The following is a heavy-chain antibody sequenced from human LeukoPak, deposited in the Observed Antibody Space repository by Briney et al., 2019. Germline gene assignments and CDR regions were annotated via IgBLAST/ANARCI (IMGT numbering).Heavy chain of an antibody. Sequence: ASVKVSCKASGYTFTSYGISWVRQAPGQGLEWMGGIIPIFGTANYAQKFQGRVTITADESTSTAYMELSSLRSEDTAVYYCASPYYYGSGSLIAVDDYWGQGTLVTVSS. CDR3: ASPYYYGSGSLIAVDDY. V-gene: IGHV1-69*13. J-gene: IGHJ4*02. CDR2: IIPIFGTA. D-gene: IGHD3-10*01. CDR1: GYTFTSYG.